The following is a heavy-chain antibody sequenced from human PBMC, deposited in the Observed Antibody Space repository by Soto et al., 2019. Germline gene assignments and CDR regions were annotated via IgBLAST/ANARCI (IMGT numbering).Heavy chain of an antibody. CDR2: IIPIFGTA. J-gene: IGHJ3*02. CDR3: ARVASIAARPGLALDI. V-gene: IGHV1-69*06. D-gene: IGHD6-6*01. Sequence: QVQLVQSGAEVKKPGSSVKVSCKASGGTFSSYAISWVRQAPGQGLEWMGGIIPIFGTANYAQKFQGRVTITADKSTSTAYMELSSLRSEDTAVYYCARVASIAARPGLALDIWGQGTMVTVSS. CDR1: GGTFSSYA.